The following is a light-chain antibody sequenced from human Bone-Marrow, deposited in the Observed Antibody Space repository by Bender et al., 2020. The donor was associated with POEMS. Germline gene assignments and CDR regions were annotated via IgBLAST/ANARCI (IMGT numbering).Light chain of an antibody. CDR3: CSYGSSTTFYV. CDR1: SPNIGRNP. J-gene: IGLJ1*01. V-gene: IGLV1-44*01. CDR2: SDG. Sequence: QSVLTQSPSASGTPGQRVTISCSGSSPNIGRNPVNWYQHVPGTAPKVLIHSDGQRPSGVPDRFSGSKSGNTASLTISGLQAEDEADYYCCSYGSSTTFYVFGTGTRVTVL.